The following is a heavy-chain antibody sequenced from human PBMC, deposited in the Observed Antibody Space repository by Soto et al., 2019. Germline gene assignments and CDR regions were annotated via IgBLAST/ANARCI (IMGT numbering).Heavy chain of an antibody. J-gene: IGHJ6*02. Sequence: PGGSLRLSCAASGFTFSSYGMHWVRQAPGKGLEWVAVIWYDGSNKYYADSVKGRFTISRDNSKNTLYLQMNSLRAEDTAVYYCARDRSRTTGYGMDVWGQGTTVTVSS. V-gene: IGHV3-33*01. CDR2: IWYDGSNK. CDR1: GFTFSSYG. D-gene: IGHD1-1*01. CDR3: ARDRSRTTGYGMDV.